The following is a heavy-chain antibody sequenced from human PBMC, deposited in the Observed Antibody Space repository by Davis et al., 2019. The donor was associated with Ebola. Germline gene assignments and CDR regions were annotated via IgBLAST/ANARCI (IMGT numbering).Heavy chain of an antibody. J-gene: IGHJ3*02. CDR2: IHSGGTT. CDR1: GFSVSNNY. Sequence: PGGSLRLSCAASGFSVSNNYLSWVRQAPGKGLEWVSVIHSGGTTKYADSVKGRFTISRDNSKNTVYLQMNNLRVDDTAMYYCAREMSAPTGTDAFDIWGQGTKVTVSS. V-gene: IGHV3-53*01. CDR3: AREMSAPTGTDAFDI. D-gene: IGHD2-8*02.